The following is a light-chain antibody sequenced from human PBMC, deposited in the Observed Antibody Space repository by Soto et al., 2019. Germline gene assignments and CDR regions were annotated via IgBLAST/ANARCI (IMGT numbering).Light chain of an antibody. V-gene: IGKV1-5*01. Sequence: DIQMTQSPSTLSASVGDRVTITCRASQRISGGLAWYQQKPGKAPKLLIYDTSSLESGDPSRFSGSGSGTEFALTNSSLQPDDFATYFCQQYNSYPFSFGPATKVDI. CDR2: DTS. CDR1: QRISGG. CDR3: QQYNSYPFS. J-gene: IGKJ3*01.